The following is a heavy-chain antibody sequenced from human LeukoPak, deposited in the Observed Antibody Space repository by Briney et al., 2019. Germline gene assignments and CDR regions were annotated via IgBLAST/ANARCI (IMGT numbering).Heavy chain of an antibody. CDR3: AREGRMITFGGVIGAYFDY. V-gene: IGHV3-74*01. CDR2: INSDGSST. D-gene: IGHD3-16*02. J-gene: IGHJ4*02. CDR1: GFTFSSYW. Sequence: PGGSLRLSCAASGFTFSSYWMHWVRHAPGKGLVWVSRINSDGSSTSYADSVKGRFTISRDNAKNTLYLQMNSLRAEDTAVYYCAREGRMITFGGVIGAYFDYWGQGTLVTVSS.